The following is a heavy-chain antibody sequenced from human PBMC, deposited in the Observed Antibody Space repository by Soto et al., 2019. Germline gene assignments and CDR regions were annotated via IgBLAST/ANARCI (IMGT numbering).Heavy chain of an antibody. Sequence: QVQLQESGPGLVKPSETLSLSCTVSGGSISSYYWSWFRQSPGKRMEWIGYVHHGWGSRYNPSLQSRVAISLDTYKSQFSLKVTSVTATDTAVYYCARQGFGPLHGLVDVWGQGTTVNVSS. D-gene: IGHD3-10*01. CDR1: GGSISSYY. CDR2: VHHGWGS. V-gene: IGHV4-59*08. CDR3: ARQGFGPLHGLVDV. J-gene: IGHJ6*02.